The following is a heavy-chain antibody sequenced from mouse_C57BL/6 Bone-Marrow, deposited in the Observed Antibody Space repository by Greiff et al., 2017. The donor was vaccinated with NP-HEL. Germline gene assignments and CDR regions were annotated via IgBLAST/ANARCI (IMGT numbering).Heavy chain of an antibody. CDR1: GYTFTTYP. D-gene: IGHD1-1*01. Sequence: VHLVESGAELVKPGASVKMSCKASGYTFTTYPIEWMKQNHGKSLEWIGNFHPYNDDTKYNEKFKGKATLTVEKSSSTVYLELSRLTSDDSAVYYCARGSSPFGYFDVWGTGTTVTVSS. CDR2: FHPYNDDT. CDR3: ARGSSPFGYFDV. V-gene: IGHV1-47*01. J-gene: IGHJ1*03.